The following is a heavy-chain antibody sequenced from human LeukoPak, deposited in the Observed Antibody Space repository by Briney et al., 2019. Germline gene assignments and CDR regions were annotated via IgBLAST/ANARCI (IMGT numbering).Heavy chain of an antibody. CDR1: GGSFSGYY. J-gene: IGHJ4*02. D-gene: IGHD6-13*01. Sequence: SETLSLTCAVYGGSFSGYYWSWIRQPPGKGLEWIGEINHSGSTNYNPSLKSRVTISVDTSKNQFSLKLSSVTAADTAVYYCARVGSSSRYLTTPFDYWGQGTLVTVSS. V-gene: IGHV4-34*01. CDR3: ARVGSSSRYLTTPFDY. CDR2: INHSGST.